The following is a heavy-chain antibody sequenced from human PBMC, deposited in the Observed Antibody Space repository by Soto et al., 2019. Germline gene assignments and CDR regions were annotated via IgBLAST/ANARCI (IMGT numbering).Heavy chain of an antibody. Sequence: GGSLRLSCAASGFTFSDYYMSWIRQAPGKGLEWVSYISSSSSYTNYADSVKGRFTISRDNAKNSLYLQMSSLRAEDTAVFYCARAAYCGGDCYSAWFDPWGQGTLVTVSS. J-gene: IGHJ5*02. D-gene: IGHD2-21*02. V-gene: IGHV3-11*05. CDR1: GFTFSDYY. CDR2: ISSSSSYT. CDR3: ARAAYCGGDCYSAWFDP.